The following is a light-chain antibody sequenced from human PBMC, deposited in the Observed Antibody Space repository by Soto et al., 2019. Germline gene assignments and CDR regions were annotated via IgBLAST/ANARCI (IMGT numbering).Light chain of an antibody. J-gene: IGKJ4*01. CDR3: QQSYSTPLT. V-gene: IGKV1-39*01. Sequence: DIQMTQSPSSLSASVGDRVTITCRASQSISSYLYWYQQKPGKAPKLLIYAASSLQSGVPSRFSGSGSGTDFTLIISSLQPEDFATYYCQQSYSTPLTFGGGTKVEIK. CDR1: QSISSY. CDR2: AAS.